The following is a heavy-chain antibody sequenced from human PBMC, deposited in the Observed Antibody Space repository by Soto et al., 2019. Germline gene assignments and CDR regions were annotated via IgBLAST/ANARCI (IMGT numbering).Heavy chain of an antibody. V-gene: IGHV3-74*01. CDR2: INSDGSST. CDR3: VKNRGGANYDFSD. D-gene: IGHD3-3*01. J-gene: IGHJ1*01. CDR1: EFTCGSYW. Sequence: GFLSLSCAASEFTCGSYWVHWVRQAPGKGLVWVSRINSDGSSTSYADSVRGRFSISRDNSNNMLYLQMNSLGPDDSAVYYCVKNRGGANYDFSDWGQGTPVTVSS.